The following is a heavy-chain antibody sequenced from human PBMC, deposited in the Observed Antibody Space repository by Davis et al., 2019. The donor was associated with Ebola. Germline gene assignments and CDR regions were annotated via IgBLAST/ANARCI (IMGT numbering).Heavy chain of an antibody. CDR3: ASLLTYYYGSGTYSSPYYFDH. CDR1: GGSISSSSYY. Sequence: SETLSLTCTVSGGSISSSSYYWGWIRQPPGKGLEWIGSIYYSGSTYSNPSLKSRVATSVDTSKNQFSLKLSSVTAADTAVYYCASLLTYYYGSGTYSSPYYFDHWGQGTLVTVSS. CDR2: IYYSGST. J-gene: IGHJ4*02. D-gene: IGHD3-10*01. V-gene: IGHV4-39*01.